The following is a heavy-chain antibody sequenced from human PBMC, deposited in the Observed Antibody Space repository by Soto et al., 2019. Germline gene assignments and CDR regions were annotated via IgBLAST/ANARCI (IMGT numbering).Heavy chain of an antibody. Sequence: GGSLRLSCAASGFTFSNAWMNWVRQAPGKGLEWVGRIKSKTDGGTTDYAAPVKGRFTISRDDSKNTLYLQMNSLKTEDTAVYYCTTPRRIVGATSDYYYSYGMDVWGQGTTVTVSS. CDR2: IKSKTDGGTT. J-gene: IGHJ6*02. V-gene: IGHV3-15*07. D-gene: IGHD1-26*01. CDR3: TTPRRIVGATSDYYYSYGMDV. CDR1: GFTFSNAW.